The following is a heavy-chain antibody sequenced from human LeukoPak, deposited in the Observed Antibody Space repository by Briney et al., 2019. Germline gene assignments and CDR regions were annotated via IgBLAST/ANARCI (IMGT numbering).Heavy chain of an antibody. Sequence: PSETLSLTCAVSGGSISSSNWWSWVRQPPGKGLEWIGEIYHSGSTNYNPSLKSRVTISVDKSKNQFSLKLSSVTAADTAVYYCATDSSGWYEYYYYGMDVWGQGTTVTVSS. V-gene: IGHV4-4*02. CDR2: IYHSGST. CDR3: ATDSSGWYEYYYYGMDV. CDR1: GGSISSSNW. D-gene: IGHD6-19*01. J-gene: IGHJ6*02.